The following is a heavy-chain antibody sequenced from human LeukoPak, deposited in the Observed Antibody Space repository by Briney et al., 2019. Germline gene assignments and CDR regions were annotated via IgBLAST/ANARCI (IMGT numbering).Heavy chain of an antibody. V-gene: IGHV3-30*01. D-gene: IGHD6-19*01. CDR2: ISYDGSNK. CDR1: GFTFSSYA. J-gene: IGHJ4*02. CDR3: ARVDGKGEQWLVLIDY. Sequence: GRSLRLSCAASGFTFSSYAMHWVRQAPGKGLEWVAVISYDGSNKYYADSVKGRFTISRDNSKNTLYLQMNSLRAEDTAVYYYARVDGKGEQWLVLIDYWGQGTLVTVSS.